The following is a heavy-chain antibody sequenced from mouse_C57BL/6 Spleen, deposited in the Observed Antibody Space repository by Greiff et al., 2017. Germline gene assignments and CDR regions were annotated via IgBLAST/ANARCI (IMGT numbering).Heavy chain of an antibody. CDR2: IDPSDSYT. Sequence: VQLQQPGAELVKPGASVKLSCKASGYTFTSYWMQWVKQRPGQGLEWIGEIDPSDSYTNYNQKFKGKATLTVDTSSSTAYMQLSSLTSEDSSVYYCAGDGYWGQGTTLSVSS. V-gene: IGHV1-50*01. CDR1: GYTFTSYW. CDR3: AGDGY. D-gene: IGHD2-3*01. J-gene: IGHJ2*01.